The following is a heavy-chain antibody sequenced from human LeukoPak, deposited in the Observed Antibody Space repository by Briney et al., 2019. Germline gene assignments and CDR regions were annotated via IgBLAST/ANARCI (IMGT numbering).Heavy chain of an antibody. CDR2: IYYSGST. CDR1: GGSISSSSYY. V-gene: IGHV4-39*01. Sequence: SETLSLTCTVSGGSISSSSYYWGWIRQPPGKGLEWIGSIYYSGSTYYNPSLKSRVTISVDTSKNQFSLKLSSVTAADTVVYYCARIIAAAGTRRGNFDYWGQGTLVTVSS. J-gene: IGHJ4*02. D-gene: IGHD6-13*01. CDR3: ARIIAAAGTRRGNFDY.